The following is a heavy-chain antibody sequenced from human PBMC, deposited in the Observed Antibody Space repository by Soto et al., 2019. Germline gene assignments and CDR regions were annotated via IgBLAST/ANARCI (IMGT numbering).Heavy chain of an antibody. D-gene: IGHD3-22*01. V-gene: IGHV1-8*01. Sequence: ASVKVSCKASGCTFTSYDINWVRQATGQGLEWMGWMNPNSGNTGYAQKFQGRVTMTRNTSISTAYMELSSLRSEDTAVYYCARYYDGTNWFDPWGQGTLVTVS. CDR1: GCTFTSYD. CDR2: MNPNSGNT. CDR3: ARYYDGTNWFDP. J-gene: IGHJ5*02.